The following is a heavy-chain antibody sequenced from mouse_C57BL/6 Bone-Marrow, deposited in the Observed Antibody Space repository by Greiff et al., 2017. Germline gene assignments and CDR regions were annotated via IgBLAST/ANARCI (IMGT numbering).Heavy chain of an antibody. CDR2: IRSKSNNYAT. Sequence: EVHLVESGGGLVQPKGSLKLSCAASGFSFNTYAMNWVRQAPGKGLEWVARIRSKSNNYATYYADSVKDRFTISRDDSESMLYLQMNNLKTEDTAMYDCVRFLYGDGYAMDYWGQGTSVTVSS. CDR1: GFSFNTYA. D-gene: IGHD2-13*01. V-gene: IGHV10-1*01. CDR3: VRFLYGDGYAMDY. J-gene: IGHJ4*01.